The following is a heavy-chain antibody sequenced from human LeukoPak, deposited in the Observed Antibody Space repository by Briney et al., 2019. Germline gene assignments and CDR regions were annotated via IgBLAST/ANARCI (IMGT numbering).Heavy chain of an antibody. D-gene: IGHD3-22*01. CDR1: GYTFTSYG. V-gene: IGHV1-18*01. J-gene: IGHJ4*02. Sequence: ASVKVSCKASGYTFTSYGISWVRQAPGQGREGMGWISAYNGNTNYAQKLQGRVTMTTDTSTSTGYMELRSLRSDDTAVYYCARDPLYYYDSSGYSEPNFDYWGQGTLVTVSS. CDR3: ARDPLYYYDSSGYSEPNFDY. CDR2: ISAYNGNT.